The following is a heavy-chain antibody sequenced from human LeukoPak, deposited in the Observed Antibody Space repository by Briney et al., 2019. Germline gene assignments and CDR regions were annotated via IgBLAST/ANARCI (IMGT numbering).Heavy chain of an antibody. V-gene: IGHV3-30*03. D-gene: IGHD3-16*01. CDR3: ASPGMIEGLDP. Sequence: GRSLRRSCAASGFTFSSYGMHWVRQAPGKGLEWVAVISYDGSNKYYAGSVKGRFTISRDNSKNTLYLQMNSLRAEDTAVYYCASPGMIEGLDPWGQGTLVTVSS. J-gene: IGHJ5*02. CDR1: GFTFSSYG. CDR2: ISYDGSNK.